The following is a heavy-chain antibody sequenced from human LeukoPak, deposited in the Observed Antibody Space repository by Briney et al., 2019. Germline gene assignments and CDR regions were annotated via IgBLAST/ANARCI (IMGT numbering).Heavy chain of an antibody. V-gene: IGHV3-30*02. CDR3: AKERAAGDRFDP. CDR1: GFTFSSHG. CDR2: IRYDGSNK. J-gene: IGHJ5*02. D-gene: IGHD3-16*01. Sequence: GGSLRLSCAASGFTFSSHGMHWVRQAPGKGREGVAFIRYDGSNKYYADSVKGRFTISRDNSKNTLYLQMNSLRAEDTAVYYCAKERAAGDRFDPWGQGTLVTVSS.